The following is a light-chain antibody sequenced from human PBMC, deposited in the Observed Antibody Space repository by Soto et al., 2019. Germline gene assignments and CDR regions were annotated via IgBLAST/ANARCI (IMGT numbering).Light chain of an antibody. CDR2: AAS. CDR1: QDIRNY. J-gene: IGKJ2*01. V-gene: IGKV1-27*01. CDR3: QKYVDSPKT. Sequence: DIQMTQSPSSLSASVGDRATITCRASQDIRNYLAWYQQKPGKVPKLLIYAASTLQSGVPTRFIGSRSGTDFTLSISSLQPEDSATYYCQKYVDSPKTFGQGTKLEIK.